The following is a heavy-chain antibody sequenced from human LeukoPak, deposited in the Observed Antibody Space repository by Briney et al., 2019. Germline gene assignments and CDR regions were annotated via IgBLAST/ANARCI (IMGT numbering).Heavy chain of an antibody. CDR3: GRQRGMCRGGNNCFHFDY. Sequence: PGGSLRLSCAASEFTFSNYAMSWVRQGTGEGLEWVSGLSGSGASTYYADSVKGRFTISRDNSKNTLYLQMNSLRAEDTAVYYCGRQRGMCRGGNNCFHFDYWGQGTLVTVSS. V-gene: IGHV3-23*01. J-gene: IGHJ4*02. CDR2: LSGSGAST. CDR1: EFTFSNYA. D-gene: IGHD1-20*01.